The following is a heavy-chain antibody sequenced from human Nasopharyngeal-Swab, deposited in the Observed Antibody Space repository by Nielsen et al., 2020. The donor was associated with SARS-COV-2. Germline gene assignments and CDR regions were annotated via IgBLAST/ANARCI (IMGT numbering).Heavy chain of an antibody. Sequence: GESLKISCAASGFTFSNYWMSWVRQAPGKGLEWVANIKQDGSEKYYVDSVKGRFTISRDNAKNSLYLQMNSLRAEDTAVYYCASGTYDNAPGWGQGTLVTVSS. CDR1: GFTFSNYW. CDR2: IKQDGSEK. CDR3: ASGTYDNAPG. D-gene: IGHD1-1*01. V-gene: IGHV3-7*05. J-gene: IGHJ4*02.